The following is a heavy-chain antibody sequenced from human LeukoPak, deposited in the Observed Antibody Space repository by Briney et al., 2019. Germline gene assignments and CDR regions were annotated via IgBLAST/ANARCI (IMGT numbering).Heavy chain of an antibody. J-gene: IGHJ3*01. CDR2: IRGGSGGI. D-gene: IGHD2-8*02. CDR1: GLTFSSYT. Sequence: GRSQRLSRHASGLTFSSYTMTSARQAPGGWLEWVAYIRGGSGGIFYADSVKGRFTISNDNATNSVYLRMNSLRAEDTAVYYCARDGGGYCTGVNCPDAFDFWGQGTVVTVSS. CDR3: ARDGGGYCTGVNCPDAFDF. V-gene: IGHV3-48*01.